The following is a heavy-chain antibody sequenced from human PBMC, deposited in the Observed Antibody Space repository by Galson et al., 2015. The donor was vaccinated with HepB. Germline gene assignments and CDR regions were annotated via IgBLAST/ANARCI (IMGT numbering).Heavy chain of an antibody. J-gene: IGHJ4*02. Sequence: SLRLSCAASGFIFSKYAMNWVRQAPGKGLEWVSIISGGAGDTYSKYAASVKGRFAISRDHSKNILYLEMNSLRDEDTAVYYCGKCTSRSGCFCLHLEYWGQGTLVTVSS. CDR3: GKCTSRSGCFCLHLEY. V-gene: IGHV3-23*01. CDR2: ISGGAGDT. CDR1: GFIFSKYA. D-gene: IGHD6-25*01.